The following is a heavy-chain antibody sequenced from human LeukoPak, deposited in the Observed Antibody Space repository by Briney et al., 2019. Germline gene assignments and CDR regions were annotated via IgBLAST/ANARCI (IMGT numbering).Heavy chain of an antibody. J-gene: IGHJ6*02. V-gene: IGHV1-18*01. CDR3: ARTATVTTNYYYGMDV. Sequence: GASVKVSCKTSGYSFATFGVGWVRQAPGQGFEWMGWISAYNGDTNHAQKFQGRVTMTTDTSTSTAYMELKSLRSDDTAVYYCARTATVTTNYYYGMDVWGQGTTVTVSS. D-gene: IGHD4-17*01. CDR2: ISAYNGDT. CDR1: GYSFATFG.